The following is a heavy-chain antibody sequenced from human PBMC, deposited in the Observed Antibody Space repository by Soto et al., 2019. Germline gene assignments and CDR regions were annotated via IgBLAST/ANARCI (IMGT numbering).Heavy chain of an antibody. CDR3: ARVLSPYYDILTGYGSFDY. D-gene: IGHD3-9*01. V-gene: IGHV1-69*13. CDR1: GGTFSSYA. CDR2: IIPIFGTA. J-gene: IGHJ4*02. Sequence: ASVKVSCKASGGTFSSYAISWVRQAPGQGLEWMGGIIPIFGTANYAQKFQGRVTITADESTSTAYMELSSLRSEDTAVYYCARVLSPYYDILTGYGSFDYWGQGTLVTVSS.